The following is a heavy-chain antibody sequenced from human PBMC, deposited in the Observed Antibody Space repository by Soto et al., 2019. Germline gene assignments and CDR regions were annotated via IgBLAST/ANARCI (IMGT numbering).Heavy chain of an antibody. V-gene: IGHV3-48*04. J-gene: IGHJ3*02. D-gene: IGHD5-18*01. Sequence: GGSLRLSCAASGFTFSSYSMNWVRQAPGKGLEWVSYISSSSSTIYYADSVKGRFTISRDNAKNSLYLQMNSLRAEDTAVYYCARDLDSYGYESSAFDIWGQGTMVTVSS. CDR2: ISSSSSTI. CDR3: ARDLDSYGYESSAFDI. CDR1: GFTFSSYS.